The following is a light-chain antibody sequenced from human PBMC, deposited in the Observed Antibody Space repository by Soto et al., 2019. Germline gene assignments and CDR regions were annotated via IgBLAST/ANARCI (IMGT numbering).Light chain of an antibody. CDR1: QSVSSN. CDR3: QQYNNWPRA. J-gene: IGKJ1*01. V-gene: IGKV3-15*01. Sequence: EIVMTQSPATLSVSPGERATLSCRASQSVSSNLAWYQQKPGQAPRLLIHGASTRATGIPARFSGSGSGTEFTLTISSLQSEDFAVYYCQQYNNWPRAFGQGTRWIS. CDR2: GAS.